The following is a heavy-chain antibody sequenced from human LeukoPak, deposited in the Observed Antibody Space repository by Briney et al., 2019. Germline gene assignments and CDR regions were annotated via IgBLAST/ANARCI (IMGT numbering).Heavy chain of an antibody. J-gene: IGHJ4*02. CDR3: AKGRSSGWPNYFDY. D-gene: IGHD6-19*01. V-gene: IGHV3-30*04. CDR1: GFTFSSYA. CDR2: ISYDGSNK. Sequence: GGSLRLSCAASGFTFSSYAMHWVRQAPGKGLEWVAVISYDGSNKYYADSVKGRFTISRDNSKNTLYLQMNSLRAEDTAVYYCAKGRSSGWPNYFDYWGQGTLVTVSS.